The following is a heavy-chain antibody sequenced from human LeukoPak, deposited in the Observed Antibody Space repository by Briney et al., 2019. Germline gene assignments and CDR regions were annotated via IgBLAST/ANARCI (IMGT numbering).Heavy chain of an antibody. CDR3: AKLCGTYWLVK. J-gene: IGHJ4*02. V-gene: IGHV3-23*01. CDR1: GFTFNTYA. Sequence: PGGSLRLSCVASGFTFNTYAMSWVRQAPGKGLDWVSTTSESGDSTYYAESVKDRFTISRDNFKNTVYLQMNSLRAEDTAVYYCAKLCGTYWLVKWGQGTLVSVSS. D-gene: IGHD1-26*01. CDR2: TSESGDST.